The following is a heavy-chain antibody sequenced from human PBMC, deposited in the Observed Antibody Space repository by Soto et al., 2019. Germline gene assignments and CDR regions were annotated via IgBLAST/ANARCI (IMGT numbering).Heavy chain of an antibody. D-gene: IGHD2-2*01. CDR2: IIPIPGTA. Sequence: QVQLVQSGAEVKKPGSSVKVSCKASGGTFGSYAISWVRQAPGQGLEWMGGIIPIPGTANYAQKYQGRVTMAADETTSTADRGPSSRSSEDTAVYYGARSQGSSTSLEIYYYYYYGMDVWGQGTTVTGSS. CDR3: ARSQGSSTSLEIYYYYYYGMDV. J-gene: IGHJ6*02. CDR1: GGTFGSYA. V-gene: IGHV1-69*01.